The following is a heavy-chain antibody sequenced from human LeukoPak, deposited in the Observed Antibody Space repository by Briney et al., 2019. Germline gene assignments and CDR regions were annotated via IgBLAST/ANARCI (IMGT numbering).Heavy chain of an antibody. V-gene: IGHV3-21*01. J-gene: IGHJ1*01. CDR1: GFTFSTLT. CDR2: ISSSSSYI. CDR3: ARAREGAAAQH. D-gene: IGHD6-13*01. Sequence: GGSLRLSCEASGFTFSTLTIHWVRQAPGKGLEWVSSISSSSSYIYYADSVKGRFTISRDNAKNSLYLQMNSLRAEDTAVYYCARAREGAAAQHWGQGTLVTVSS.